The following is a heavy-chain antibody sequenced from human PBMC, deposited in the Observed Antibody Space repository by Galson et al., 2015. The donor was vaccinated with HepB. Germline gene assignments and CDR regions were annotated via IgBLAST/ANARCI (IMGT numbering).Heavy chain of an antibody. CDR1: GYTFSSYA. CDR3: ARDRRQGLDY. V-gene: IGHV1-3*01. CDR2: INPDNANT. Sequence: SVKVSCKASGYTFSSYAIHWVRQAPGQRLEWMGCINPDNANTKYSQNFQGRVTFTGDTSARTAYMDLTSLRSEDTAVYYCARDRRQGLDYWGQGTLVTVSS. D-gene: IGHD3/OR15-3a*01. J-gene: IGHJ4*02.